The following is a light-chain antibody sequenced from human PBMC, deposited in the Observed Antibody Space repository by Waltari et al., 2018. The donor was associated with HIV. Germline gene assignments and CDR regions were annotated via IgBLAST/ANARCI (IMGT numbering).Light chain of an antibody. V-gene: IGLV2-8*01. CDR2: AVT. CDR3: SSYGGNNNLL. J-gene: IGLJ2*01. CDR1: SSDIGGYNS. Sequence: QSALTQPPSASGSPGQSVTLSCTGSSSDIGGYNSVSWYQQHPGKAPKVIIYAVTKRPSEVPDRFSAFKSGNTAALTVSGLQADDEADYYGSSYGGNNNLLFGGGTKLTVL.